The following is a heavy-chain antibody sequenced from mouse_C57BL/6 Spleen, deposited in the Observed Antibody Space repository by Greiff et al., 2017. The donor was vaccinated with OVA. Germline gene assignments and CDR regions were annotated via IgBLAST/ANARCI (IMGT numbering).Heavy chain of an antibody. CDR1: GYTFTSYW. CDR3: ARRGTGTSAMDY. V-gene: IGHV1-50*01. J-gene: IGHJ4*01. CDR2: IVPSVCYT. Sequence: VQLQQSGAELVKPGASVKLSCKASGYTFTSYWMQWVTQRPGQGLEWIGEIVPSVCYTNYTQKFKGKATLTVETSSGTAYMQLSSLTSEDSAVYYVARRGTGTSAMDYWGQGTSVTVSS. D-gene: IGHD4-1*01.